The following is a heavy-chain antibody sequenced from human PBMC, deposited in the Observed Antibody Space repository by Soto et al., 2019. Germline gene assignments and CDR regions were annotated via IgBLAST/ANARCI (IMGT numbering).Heavy chain of an antibody. CDR1: GFFFSNYW. D-gene: IGHD3-10*01. V-gene: IGHV3-74*01. CDR3: ASDLFGSGSFAYYYGMDV. Sequence: GSLRLSCAASGFFFSNYWTHWVRQAPGKGLVWVSRIDTDGGGAIYADSVKGRFTISRDNAKNTLYLHMNSLRAEDTAVYYCASDLFGSGSFAYYYGMDVWGQGTTVTVSS. J-gene: IGHJ6*02. CDR2: IDTDGGGA.